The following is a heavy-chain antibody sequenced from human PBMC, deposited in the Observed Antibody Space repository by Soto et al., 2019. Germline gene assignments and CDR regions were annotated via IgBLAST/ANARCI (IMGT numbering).Heavy chain of an antibody. Sequence: TLSLTCAVSGGSSTSNNWWTWVRQPPGQGLEWIGEIYRTGSTNYNPSLKSRVTISLDKSENQFSLKVTSLTAADTAVYYCASRDPGTSVDYWGQGTLVTVSS. J-gene: IGHJ4*02. CDR2: IYRTGST. CDR3: ASRDPGTSVDY. D-gene: IGHD1-7*01. V-gene: IGHV4-4*02. CDR1: GGSSTSNNW.